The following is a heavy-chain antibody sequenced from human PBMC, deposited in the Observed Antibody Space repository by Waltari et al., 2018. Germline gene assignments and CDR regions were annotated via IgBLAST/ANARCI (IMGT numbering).Heavy chain of an antibody. CDR3: ARHKRGAYDSSGYYPFDY. D-gene: IGHD3-22*01. Sequence: QLQLQESGPGLVKPSETLSLTCTVSGGSISSSSYYWGWIRQPPGKGLEWIGSIYYRGHTCYNPSLKSRVTISVDTSKDQFSLKLSSVTAADTAVYYCARHKRGAYDSSGYYPFDYWGQGTLVTVSS. CDR2: IYYRGHT. J-gene: IGHJ4*02. V-gene: IGHV4-39*01. CDR1: GGSISSSSYY.